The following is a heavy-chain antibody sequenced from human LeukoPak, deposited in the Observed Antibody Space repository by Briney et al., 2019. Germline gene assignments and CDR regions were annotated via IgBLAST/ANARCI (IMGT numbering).Heavy chain of an antibody. CDR2: IIPIFGTA. CDR1: GGTFSSYA. Sequence: ASVKVSCKASGGTFSSYAISWVRQAPGQGLEWMGGIIPIFGTANYAQKFQGRVTITADESTSTAYMELSSLRSEDTAVYYCARAAGNYYDILTGYSFDYWGQGTLVTVSS. D-gene: IGHD3-9*01. V-gene: IGHV1-69*13. CDR3: ARAAGNYYDILTGYSFDY. J-gene: IGHJ4*02.